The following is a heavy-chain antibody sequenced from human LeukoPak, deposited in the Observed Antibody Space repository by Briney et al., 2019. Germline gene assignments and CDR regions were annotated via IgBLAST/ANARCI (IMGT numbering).Heavy chain of an antibody. D-gene: IGHD6-13*01. J-gene: IGHJ4*02. CDR2: MNPNSGNT. CDR1: GYTFTNYD. CDR3: ARGRAAAGMVGY. Sequence: ASVKVSCKASGYTFTNYDINWVRQATGQGLEWMGWMNPNSGNTGYAQKFQGRVTMTRNTSISTAYMELSSLRSEDTAVYYCARGRAAAGMVGYWGQGTLVTVSS. V-gene: IGHV1-8*01.